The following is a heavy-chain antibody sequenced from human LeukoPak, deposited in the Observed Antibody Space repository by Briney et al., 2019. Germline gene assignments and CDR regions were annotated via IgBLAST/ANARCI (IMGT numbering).Heavy chain of an antibody. D-gene: IGHD6-19*01. J-gene: IGHJ4*02. CDR1: GFTFSTYG. CDR3: VTRYSSGWYDY. CDR2: ITSNGGST. Sequence: GGSLRLSCSASGFTFSTYGMYWVRQAPGKGLEYVSAITSNGGSTYYADSVKGRFTISRDNSKNTLYLQMSTLRAEDTAMYYCVTRYSSGWYDYWDQGTLVTVSS. V-gene: IGHV3-64D*09.